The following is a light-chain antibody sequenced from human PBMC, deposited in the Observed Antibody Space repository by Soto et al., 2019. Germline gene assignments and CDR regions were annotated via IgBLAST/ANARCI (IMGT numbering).Light chain of an antibody. CDR1: QSVDTH. V-gene: IGKV3-15*01. Sequence: EIVLTQSPATLSVSPGERATLSCRASQSVDTHLHWYQQKPGQAPRLLIYGASTRATDIPARFSGRGSGTEFTLTINSLQSEDFAVYYCKQSRNWYTFGQGTELEIK. J-gene: IGKJ2*01. CDR3: KQSRNWYT. CDR2: GAS.